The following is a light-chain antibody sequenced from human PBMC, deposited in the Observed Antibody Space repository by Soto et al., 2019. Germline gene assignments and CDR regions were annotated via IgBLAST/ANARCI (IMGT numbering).Light chain of an antibody. V-gene: IGLV2-14*01. CDR1: SSDVGGYNN. J-gene: IGLJ2*01. Sequence: QSALTQPASVSGSPRQSITISCTGTSSDVGGYNNVSWYQQHPGKAPKLMIYDVSNRPSGVSNRFSGSKSGNTASLTISGLQAEDEADYYCSSYTISTLVVFGGGTKLTVL. CDR2: DVS. CDR3: SSYTISTLVV.